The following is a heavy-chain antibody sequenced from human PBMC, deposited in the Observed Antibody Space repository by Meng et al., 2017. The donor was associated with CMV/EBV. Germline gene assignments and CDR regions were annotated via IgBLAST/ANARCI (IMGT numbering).Heavy chain of an antibody. Sequence: SVTVSCKAYGYTFTSYVINWVRQATGQGLEWMGWMNPNSGHTDYAQKFQGRVTITRNTSISTAYMELSSLRSEDTAVYYCARFKGMDVWGQGTTVTVSS. CDR3: ARFKGMDV. V-gene: IGHV1-8*03. J-gene: IGHJ6*02. CDR2: MNPNSGHT. CDR1: GYTFTSYV.